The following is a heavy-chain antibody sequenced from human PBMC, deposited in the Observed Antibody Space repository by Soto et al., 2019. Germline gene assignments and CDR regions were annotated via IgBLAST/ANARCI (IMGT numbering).Heavy chain of an antibody. CDR2: IIGDGSDI. D-gene: IGHD6-19*01. V-gene: IGHV3-74*01. Sequence: GGSLRLSCAASGFTFISYSMNWVRQAPGKGLEWVSLIIGDGSDIRYADSVKGRFTVSRDNAKNTVYLHMNSLRVEDTAVYYCVAHRRGWQDAYWGQGTRVTVSS. CDR1: GFTFISYS. CDR3: VAHRRGWQDAY. J-gene: IGHJ4*02.